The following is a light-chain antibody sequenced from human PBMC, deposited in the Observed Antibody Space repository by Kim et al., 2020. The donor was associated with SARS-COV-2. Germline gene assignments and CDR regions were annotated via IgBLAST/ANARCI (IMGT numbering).Light chain of an antibody. CDR2: DAS. J-gene: IGKJ2*01. CDR3: QQYGNSPYT. V-gene: IGKV3-20*01. Sequence: ERATLSCRASRSVSRNYVAWYQQRPGQSPRLLIYDASTRATGSPDRFSGSGSGTDFTLTISRLEPEDFAVYFCQQYGNSPYTFGQGTKLEI. CDR1: RSVSRNY.